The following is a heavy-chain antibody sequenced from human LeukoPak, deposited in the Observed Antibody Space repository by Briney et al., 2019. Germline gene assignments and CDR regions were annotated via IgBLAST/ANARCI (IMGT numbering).Heavy chain of an antibody. V-gene: IGHV3-23*01. J-gene: IGHJ6*03. CDR2: ISTSSGRT. D-gene: IGHD3-9*01. CDR3: AKQGRDWLRDYYYYMDV. Sequence: GGSLRLSCAASGFTFSSHVISWVRQTPGKGLEWVSAISTSSGRTYYADSVKGRFSISRDNSKNTLYLQINSLRAEDTAVYYCAKQGRDWLRDYYYYMDVWGKGTTVTISS. CDR1: GFTFSSHV.